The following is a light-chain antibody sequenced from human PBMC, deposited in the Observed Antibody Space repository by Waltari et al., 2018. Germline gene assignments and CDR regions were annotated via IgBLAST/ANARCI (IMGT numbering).Light chain of an antibody. J-gene: IGKJ5*01. CDR3: QQYGSSPRSIT. V-gene: IGKV3-20*01. Sequence: EIVLTQSPGTLSLSPGERATLSCRASQSVSSSYLAWYQQKPGQAPRLLIYGASIRATGIPDRFSGSGSGTDFTLTISRLEPEDFAVYYCQQYGSSPRSITFGQGTRLEIK. CDR2: GAS. CDR1: QSVSSSY.